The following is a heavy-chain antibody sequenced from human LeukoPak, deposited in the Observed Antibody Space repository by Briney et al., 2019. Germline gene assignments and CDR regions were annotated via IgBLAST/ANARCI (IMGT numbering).Heavy chain of an antibody. J-gene: IGHJ4*02. CDR3: AKDRCSSTSCYLFDY. CDR2: ISGTGGST. CDR1: GVTFDIYA. V-gene: IGHV3-23*01. Sequence: PGGSLRLSCAPSGVTFDIYAMSWVREAPGKGLEWVSSISGTGGSTYYADSVKCRFTVSRDNSKNTLYLQMNSLRDEDTAVYYCAKDRCSSTSCYLFDYCGQGTLVTVSS. D-gene: IGHD2-2*01.